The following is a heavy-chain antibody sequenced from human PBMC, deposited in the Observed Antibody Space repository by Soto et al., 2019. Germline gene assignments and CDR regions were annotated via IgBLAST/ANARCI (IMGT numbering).Heavy chain of an antibody. CDR1: GGSISSYY. J-gene: IGHJ3*02. Sequence: SETLSLTCTVSGGSISSYYWSWIRQPPGKGLEWIGYIYYSGSTNYNPSLKSRVTISVDTSKNQFSLKLSSVTAADTAVYYCAREADSYGYRDDAFDIWGQGTMVTVSS. V-gene: IGHV4-59*01. D-gene: IGHD5-18*01. CDR3: AREADSYGYRDDAFDI. CDR2: IYYSGST.